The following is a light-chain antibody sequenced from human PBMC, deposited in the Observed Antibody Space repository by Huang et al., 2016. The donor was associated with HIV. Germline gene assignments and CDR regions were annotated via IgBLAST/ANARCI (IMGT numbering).Light chain of an antibody. CDR2: AVS. Sequence: DIQMTQSPSSLSASVGDRVTISCRASQDISNSLAWYQQIPGETPRLLLFAVSRLESGVPSRFSGSRSGTDFTFTISSLQPEDFASYYCQQYYTKPFTFGQGTKLEIK. CDR3: QQYYTKPFT. J-gene: IGKJ2*01. V-gene: IGKV1-NL1*01. CDR1: QDISNS.